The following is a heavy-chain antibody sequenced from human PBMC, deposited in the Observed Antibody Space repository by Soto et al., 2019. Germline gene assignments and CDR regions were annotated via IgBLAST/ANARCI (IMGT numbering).Heavy chain of an antibody. J-gene: IGHJ4*02. V-gene: IGHV4-4*07. CDR1: GGSINNYW. CDR3: ARDIGSYAYGEGY. CDR2: VYSSGTT. D-gene: IGHD3-10*01. Sequence: SETQSLTCSVSGGSINNYWWSWIRQPAGKGLEWIGRVYSSGTTDYNPSLNSRATMSVETSKNQSSLKLSSVTAAGTAVYYCARDIGSYAYGEGYWGEGIQVTVSS.